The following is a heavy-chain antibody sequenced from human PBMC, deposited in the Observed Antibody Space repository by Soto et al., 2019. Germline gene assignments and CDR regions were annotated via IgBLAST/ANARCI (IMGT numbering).Heavy chain of an antibody. CDR3: ATCQLGEYYYAMDM. CDR1: GDSITTYKW. CDR2: IYDSGNT. J-gene: IGHJ6*01. D-gene: IGHD7-27*01. Sequence: SETLSLTCGVSGDSITTYKWWTWVRQTPGRGLEWIGEIYDSGNTRYNPSLKSRVTISKDTSKNQLSLKLNSVTVADTAVYYCATCQLGEYYYAMDMWGQGTTVTVSS. V-gene: IGHV4-4*02.